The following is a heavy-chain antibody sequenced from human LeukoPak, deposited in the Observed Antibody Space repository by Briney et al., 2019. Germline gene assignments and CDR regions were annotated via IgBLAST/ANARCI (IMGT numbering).Heavy chain of an antibody. J-gene: IGHJ4*02. CDR2: IYSGGST. Sequence: GGSLRLSCAASGFTVSSSYMSWVRQAPGKGLEWVSVIYSGGSTYYADSVKGRFTISRDNSKNTLYLQMNSLRAEDTAVYYCARVALRWFDYWGQGTLVTVSS. D-gene: IGHD4-23*01. V-gene: IGHV3-66*01. CDR3: ARVALRWFDY. CDR1: GFTVSSSY.